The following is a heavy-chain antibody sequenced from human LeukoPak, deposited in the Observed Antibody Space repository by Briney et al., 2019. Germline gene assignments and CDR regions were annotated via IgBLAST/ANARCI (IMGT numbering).Heavy chain of an antibody. J-gene: IGHJ5*02. CDR1: GGSISSGGYY. Sequence: SETLSLTCTVSGGSISSGGYYWSWIRQHPGKGLEWIGYIYYSGSTYYNPSLKSRVTISVDTSKNQFSLKLSSVTATDTAVYYCARATPRGKWFGELLYGWFDPWGQGTLVTVSS. D-gene: IGHD3-10*01. CDR2: IYYSGST. V-gene: IGHV4-31*03. CDR3: ARATPRGKWFGELLYGWFDP.